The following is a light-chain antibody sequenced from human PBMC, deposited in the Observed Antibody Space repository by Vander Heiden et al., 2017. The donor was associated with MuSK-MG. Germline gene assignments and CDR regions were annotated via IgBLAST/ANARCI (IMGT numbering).Light chain of an antibody. J-gene: IGKJ4*01. CDR1: QSISSY. Sequence: DIQMTQSPSSLSASVGDRVTITCRASQSISSYLNWYQQKPGKAPKLLIYAASSLQSGVPSRFSSSGSGTDFTLTISSLQPEDFAAYYCQQNDSTPPLTFGEGTKVEIK. V-gene: IGKV1-39*01. CDR3: QQNDSTPPLT. CDR2: AAS.